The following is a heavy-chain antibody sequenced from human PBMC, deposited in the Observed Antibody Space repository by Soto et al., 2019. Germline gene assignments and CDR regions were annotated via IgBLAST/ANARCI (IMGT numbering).Heavy chain of an antibody. CDR3: ARVKRGYSYGSIIDF. D-gene: IGHD5-18*01. Sequence: SETLSLTCTVSGDSIRNYYWNWIRQPPGKGLEYIGYIFYSGSTTYNPSLKSRVAMSVDTSRNQFALKLRSVTAADTATYYCARVKRGYSYGSIIDFWGRGTLVTVSS. V-gene: IGHV4-59*01. CDR2: IFYSGST. J-gene: IGHJ4*01. CDR1: GDSIRNYY.